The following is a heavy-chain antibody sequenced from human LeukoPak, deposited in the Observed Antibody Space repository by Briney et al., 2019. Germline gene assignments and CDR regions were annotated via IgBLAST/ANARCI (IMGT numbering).Heavy chain of an antibody. V-gene: IGHV4-61*05. Sequence: KPSETLSLTCSVSGGSITSSSYYWGWIRQPPEKGLEWIGYIYYSGSTNYNPSLKSRVTMSLDTSKNQFSLNLSSVTAADTAVYYCARSPWEPLAFDIWGQGTMVTVSS. CDR3: ARSPWEPLAFDI. CDR1: GGSITSSSYY. D-gene: IGHD1-26*01. CDR2: IYYSGST. J-gene: IGHJ3*02.